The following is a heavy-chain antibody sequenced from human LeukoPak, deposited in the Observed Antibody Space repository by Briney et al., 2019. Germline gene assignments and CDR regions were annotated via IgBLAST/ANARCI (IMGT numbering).Heavy chain of an antibody. J-gene: IGHJ4*02. CDR1: GYTFTSYY. CDR2: INPNSGGT. Sequence: GASVKVSCKASGYTFTSYYINWVRQAPGQGLEWMGWINPNSGGTHYAQKFRGRVTVTRDTSISAASMDLSSLTSDDTAVYFCARDLSTFDYWGQGTLVTVSS. V-gene: IGHV1-2*02. CDR3: ARDLSTFDY.